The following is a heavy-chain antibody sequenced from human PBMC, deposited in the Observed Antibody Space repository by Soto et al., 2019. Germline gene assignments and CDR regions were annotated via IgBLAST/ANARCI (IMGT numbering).Heavy chain of an antibody. D-gene: IGHD3-22*01. V-gene: IGHV3-33*01. CDR3: ARDSDYYDSSENAFDI. CDR2: IWYDGSNK. CDR1: GFTFSSYG. J-gene: IGHJ3*02. Sequence: GGSLRLSCAASGFTFSSYGMHWVRQAPGKGLEWVAVIWYDGSNKYYADSVKGRFTISRDNSKNTLYLQMNSLRAEDTAVYYCARDSDYYDSSENAFDIWGQGTMVTVSS.